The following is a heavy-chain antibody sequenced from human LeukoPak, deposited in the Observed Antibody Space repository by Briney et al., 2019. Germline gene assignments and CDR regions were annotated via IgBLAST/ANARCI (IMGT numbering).Heavy chain of an antibody. CDR3: ARDLGEYYFDY. D-gene: IGHD3-16*01. Sequence: GGSLRLSCAASGLTFSSYSMNWVRKAPGKGLEWVSSISSSSSYIYYADSVKGRFTISRDNAKNSLYLQMNSLRAEDTAVYYCARDLGEYYFDYWGQGTLVTVSS. CDR1: GLTFSSYS. V-gene: IGHV3-21*01. J-gene: IGHJ4*02. CDR2: ISSSSSYI.